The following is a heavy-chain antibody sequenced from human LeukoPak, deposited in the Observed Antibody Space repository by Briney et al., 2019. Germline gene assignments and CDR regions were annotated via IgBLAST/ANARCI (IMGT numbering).Heavy chain of an antibody. J-gene: IGHJ4*02. CDR1: GFTFSSTG. Sequence: GGSLRLSCTASGFTFSSTGMHWVRQAPGKGLEWVSYIRYDGNNKYYGDSVKGRLTVSRDNSKNTLYLQMNGLRVEDTAVYYCARTYNPDYWGQGTLVTVSS. CDR2: IRYDGNNK. D-gene: IGHD1-14*01. V-gene: IGHV3-30*02. CDR3: ARTYNPDY.